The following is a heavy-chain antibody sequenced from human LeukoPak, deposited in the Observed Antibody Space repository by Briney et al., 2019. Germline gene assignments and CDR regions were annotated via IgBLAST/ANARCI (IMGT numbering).Heavy chain of an antibody. CDR3: AREGIAAAPAPFYYYYYMDV. D-gene: IGHD6-13*01. J-gene: IGHJ6*03. CDR1: GGSISSGSYY. V-gene: IGHV4-61*02. CDR2: IYTSGST. Sequence: SQTLSLTCTVSGGSISSGSYYWSWIRQPAGKGLEWIGRIYTSGSTNYNPSLKSRVTISVDTSKNQFSLKLSSVTAADTAVYYCAREGIAAAPAPFYYYYYMDVWGKGTTVTVSS.